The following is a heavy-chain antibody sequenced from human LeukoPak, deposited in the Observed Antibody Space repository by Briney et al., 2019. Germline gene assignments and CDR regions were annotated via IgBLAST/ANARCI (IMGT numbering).Heavy chain of an antibody. V-gene: IGHV1-8*01. J-gene: IGHJ6*02. D-gene: IGHD3-9*01. Sequence: ASVKVSCKASGYTFTSYDINWVRQATGQGLEWMGWMNPNSGNTGYAQKFQGRVTMTRNTSISTAYMELSSLRSEDTAVYYCARGSQLRYFDWLLTSYYYGMDVWGQGTTVTVS. CDR2: MNPNSGNT. CDR3: ARGSQLRYFDWLLTSYYYGMDV. CDR1: GYTFTSYD.